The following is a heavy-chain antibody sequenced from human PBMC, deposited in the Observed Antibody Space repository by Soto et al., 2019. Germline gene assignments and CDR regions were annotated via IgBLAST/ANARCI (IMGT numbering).Heavy chain of an antibody. CDR3: ARDRQWVVDY. V-gene: IGHV1-3*01. Sequence: GASVKVSCKASGYTFTNYGISWVRQAPGQRLEWMGWINAGNGNTKYSQKFQGRVTITRDTSASTAYMELSSLRSEDTAVYYCARDRQWVVDYWGQGTLVTVSS. D-gene: IGHD6-19*01. CDR1: GYTFTNYG. J-gene: IGHJ4*02. CDR2: INAGNGNT.